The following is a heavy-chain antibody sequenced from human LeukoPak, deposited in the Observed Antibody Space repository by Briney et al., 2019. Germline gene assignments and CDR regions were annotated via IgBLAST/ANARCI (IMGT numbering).Heavy chain of an antibody. D-gene: IGHD3-10*01. Sequence: SETLSLTCTVSGGSISSTTYYWDWIRQPPGKGLEWIGTIYYSGSTYYNPSLKSRVTISVDTSKNQFSLKLSSVTAADTAVYYCASMGYYYYMDVWGKGTTVTVSS. J-gene: IGHJ6*03. CDR2: IYYSGST. CDR3: ASMGYYYYMDV. V-gene: IGHV4-39*07. CDR1: GGSISSTTYY.